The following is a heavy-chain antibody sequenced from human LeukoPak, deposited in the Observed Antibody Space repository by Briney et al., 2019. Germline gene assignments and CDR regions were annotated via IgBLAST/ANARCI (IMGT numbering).Heavy chain of an antibody. CDR3: ARDYGDYATGWFDP. Sequence: GGSLRLSCAASGFTFSSYEMNWVRQAPGKGLEWVSYISSSGSTIYYADSVKGRFTISRDNAKNSLYLQMNSLRAEDTAVYYCARDYGDYATGWFDPWGQGTLVTVSS. D-gene: IGHD4-17*01. J-gene: IGHJ5*02. V-gene: IGHV3-48*03. CDR1: GFTFSSYE. CDR2: ISSSGSTI.